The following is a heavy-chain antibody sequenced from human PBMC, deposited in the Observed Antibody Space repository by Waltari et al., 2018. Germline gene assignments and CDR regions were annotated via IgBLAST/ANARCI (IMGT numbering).Heavy chain of an antibody. V-gene: IGHV3-21*02. CDR2: STDGGAYL. D-gene: IGHD4-17*01. CDR3: ARALTTPNDF. J-gene: IGHJ4*02. Sequence: EVQLVGSGGGLVTPGGSLGLSCAAPGFSITTFGLSWVRQAPGKGLEWVSSSTDGGAYLYYADSVRGRFTVSIDNAKNSLHLQMNNLRAEDTAIYYCARALTTPNDFWGQGTLVTVSS. CDR1: GFSITTFG.